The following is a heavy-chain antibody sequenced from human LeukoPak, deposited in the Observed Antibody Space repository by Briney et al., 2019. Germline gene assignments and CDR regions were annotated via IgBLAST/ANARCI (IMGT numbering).Heavy chain of an antibody. J-gene: IGHJ6*03. V-gene: IGHV3-23*01. D-gene: IGHD2-2*01. CDR3: AKEDCSSTSCYAPPATYMDV. CDR1: GFTFSSYA. CDR2: ISGSCCGT. Sequence: GGSLRLSCAASGFTFSSYAMSWVGQAPGKGLDGVSAISGSCCGTYYADSVKGRFTISRDNSKNTLYLQMNSLRAEDTAVYYCAKEDCSSTSCYAPPATYMDVWGKGTTVTVSS.